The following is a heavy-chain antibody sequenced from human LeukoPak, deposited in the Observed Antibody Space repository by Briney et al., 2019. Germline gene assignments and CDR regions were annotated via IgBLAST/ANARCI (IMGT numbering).Heavy chain of an antibody. CDR1: GFTFSNAW. D-gene: IGHD6-13*01. J-gene: IGHJ5*02. Sequence: PGGSLRLSCAASGFTFSNAWMSWVRQAPGKGLEWVSRIKSKTDGGTTDYAAPVKGRFTISRDDSKNTLYLQMNSLKTEDTAVYYCTTGPWYSSSWYWFDPWGQGTLVTVSS. CDR2: IKSKTDGGTT. V-gene: IGHV3-15*01. CDR3: TTGPWYSSSWYWFDP.